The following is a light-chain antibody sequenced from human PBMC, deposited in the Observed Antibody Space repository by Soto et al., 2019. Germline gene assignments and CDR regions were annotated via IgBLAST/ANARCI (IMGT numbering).Light chain of an antibody. V-gene: IGKV3-15*01. Sequence: ETVMTQSPATLSVSPGERATLSCRASQSVNSNLAWYQQKLGQAPRVLIFGASTRATGIPARFSGSGSGTEFSLTINSLQSEDFAVYYCQEYNTWPCTFGQGTKVDIK. CDR3: QEYNTWPCT. J-gene: IGKJ1*01. CDR2: GAS. CDR1: QSVNSN.